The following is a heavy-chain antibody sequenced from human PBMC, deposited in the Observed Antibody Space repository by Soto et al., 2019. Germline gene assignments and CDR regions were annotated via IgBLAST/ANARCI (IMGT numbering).Heavy chain of an antibody. CDR2: IIPIFGTA. CDR1: GGTFSSYA. D-gene: IGHD3-9*01. CDR3: VRGDILTGSPFDY. V-gene: IGHV1-69*13. Sequence: AASVKVSCKASGGTFSSYAISWVRQAPGQGLEWMGGIIPIFGTANYAQKFQGRVTITADESTSTAYMELSRLRSDDTAVYYCVRGDILTGSPFDYWGQGTLVTVSS. J-gene: IGHJ4*02.